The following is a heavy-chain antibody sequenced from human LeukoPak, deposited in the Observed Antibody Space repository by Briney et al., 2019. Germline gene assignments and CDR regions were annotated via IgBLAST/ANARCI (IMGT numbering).Heavy chain of an antibody. Sequence: PSETLSLTCTVSGGSISGYYWSWIRQPPGKVLEWIGNIYYSGTVNYSPSLKSRVTISVATSNDQFSLTLLFVTAADSAVYYCARGWDTGYGYYGMDVWGQGTTVTVSS. CDR3: ARGWDTGYGYYGMDV. CDR1: GGSISGYY. CDR2: IYYSGTV. J-gene: IGHJ6*02. D-gene: IGHD5-18*01. V-gene: IGHV4-59*01.